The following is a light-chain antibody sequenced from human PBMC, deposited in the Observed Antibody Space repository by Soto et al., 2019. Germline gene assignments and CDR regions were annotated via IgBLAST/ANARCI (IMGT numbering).Light chain of an antibody. V-gene: IGKV3-20*01. CDR1: QSLSGGY. CDR3: QQNGSLPIT. Sequence: EIVLTQSPGTLSLSPGERATLSCRASQSLSGGYLAWFQQKPGQTPRLLIYSASNRATGIPDRFSGSGSGTDFTLTISRLEPEDFVVYYCQQNGSLPITFGQGTRXEIK. CDR2: SAS. J-gene: IGKJ5*01.